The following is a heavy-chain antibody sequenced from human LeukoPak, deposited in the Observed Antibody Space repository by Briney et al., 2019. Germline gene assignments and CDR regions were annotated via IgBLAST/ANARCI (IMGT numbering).Heavy chain of an antibody. D-gene: IGHD2-15*01. Sequence: GGSLRLSCAASGFTFRNYAMNWVRQAPGKGLEWVSAISGSGDSTHYADSVKGRFTISRDNSNNRLYLQMNSLRAEDTAVYYCAKGGYCRGTNCYWDHSFDYWGQGTMVTVSP. V-gene: IGHV3-23*01. CDR2: ISGSGDST. CDR3: AKGGYCRGTNCYWDHSFDY. J-gene: IGHJ4*02. CDR1: GFTFRNYA.